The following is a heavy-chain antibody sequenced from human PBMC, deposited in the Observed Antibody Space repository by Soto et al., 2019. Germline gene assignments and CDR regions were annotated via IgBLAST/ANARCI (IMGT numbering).Heavy chain of an antibody. V-gene: IGHV4-59*12. D-gene: IGHD3-22*01. Sequence: SETLSLTCTVSGGSISSYYWSWIRQPPGKGLEWIGYIYYSGSTNYNPSLKSRVTISVDTSKNQFSLKLNSVTPEDTAVYYCARSLLVRKYYYDTRGDAFDIWGQGTMVTVSS. CDR3: ARSLLVRKYYYDTRGDAFDI. J-gene: IGHJ3*02. CDR2: IYYSGST. CDR1: GGSISSYY.